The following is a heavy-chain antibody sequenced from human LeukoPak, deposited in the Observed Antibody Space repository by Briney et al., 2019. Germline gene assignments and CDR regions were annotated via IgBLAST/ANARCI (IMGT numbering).Heavy chain of an antibody. V-gene: IGHV3-20*04. CDR3: ARGRMVRGVIHYYYYMDV. CDR2: INWNGGST. D-gene: IGHD3-10*01. Sequence: GGFLRLSCAASGFTFDDYGMNWVRQAPGKGLEWVSGINWNGGSTGYADSVKGRFTISRDNAKNSLYLQMNSLRAEDTALYYCARGRMVRGVIHYYYYMDVWGKGTTVTVSS. CDR1: GFTFDDYG. J-gene: IGHJ6*03.